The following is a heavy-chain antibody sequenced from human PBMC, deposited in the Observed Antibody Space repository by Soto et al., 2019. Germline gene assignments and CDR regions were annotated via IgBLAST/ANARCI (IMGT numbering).Heavy chain of an antibody. CDR3: ARDRVQWLLRYYYYYGMDV. J-gene: IGHJ6*02. CDR2: INPSGGST. D-gene: IGHD3-22*01. CDR1: GYTFTSYY. Sequence: ASVKVSCKASGYTFTSYYMHWVRQAPGQGLEWMGIINPSGGSTSYAQKFQGRVTMTRDTSTSTVYMELSSLRSEDTAVYYCARDRVQWLLRYYYYYGMDVWGQGTTVTVSS. V-gene: IGHV1-46*01.